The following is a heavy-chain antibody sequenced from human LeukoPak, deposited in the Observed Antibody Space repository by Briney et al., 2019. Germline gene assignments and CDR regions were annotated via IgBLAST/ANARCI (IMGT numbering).Heavy chain of an antibody. CDR2: INPNSGGT. Sequence: GGSLRLSCAASGYTFTGYYMHWVRQAPGQGLEWMGWINPNSGGTNYAQKFQGRVTMTRDTSISTAYMELSSLRSEDTAVYYCARDPGDGWRPIGYWGQGTLVTVSS. D-gene: IGHD2-15*01. J-gene: IGHJ4*02. CDR1: GYTFTGYY. V-gene: IGHV1-2*02. CDR3: ARDPGDGWRPIGY.